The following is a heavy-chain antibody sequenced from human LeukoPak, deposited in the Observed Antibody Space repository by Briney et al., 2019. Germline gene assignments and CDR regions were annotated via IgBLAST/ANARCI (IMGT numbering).Heavy chain of an antibody. Sequence: GGSLRLSCAASGFTFSGFAMSWVRQAPGKGLEWVSAMSGSDGRTYYADSVKGRFTISRDNSKNTLYLQMNSLRAEDTAVYYCAKGYYGSGSYPTLDNWGQGTLVTVSS. J-gene: IGHJ4*02. D-gene: IGHD3-10*01. V-gene: IGHV3-23*01. CDR2: MSGSDGRT. CDR1: GFTFSGFA. CDR3: AKGYYGSGSYPTLDN.